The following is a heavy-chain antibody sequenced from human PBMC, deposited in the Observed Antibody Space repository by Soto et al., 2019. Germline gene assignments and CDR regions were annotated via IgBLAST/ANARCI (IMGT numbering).Heavy chain of an antibody. CDR3: ARGVLRYFDWLFVTPSRKYYGMDV. CDR1: GGSFSGYY. CDR2: INHSGST. Sequence: SETLSLTSAVYGGSFSGYYLAWSRQPPGKGLEWIGEINHSGSTNYNPSLKSRVTISVDTSKNQFSLKLSSVTAADTAVYYCARGVLRYFDWLFVTPSRKYYGMDVWGQGTTVTVS. V-gene: IGHV4-34*01. J-gene: IGHJ6*02. D-gene: IGHD3-9*01.